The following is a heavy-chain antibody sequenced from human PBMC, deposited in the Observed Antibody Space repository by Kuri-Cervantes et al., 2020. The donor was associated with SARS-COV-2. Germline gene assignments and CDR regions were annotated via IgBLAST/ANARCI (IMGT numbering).Heavy chain of an antibody. D-gene: IGHD3-3*01. CDR1: GGSISSYY. CDR2: IYYSGST. V-gene: IGHV4-59*12. CDR3: ARRDYDFWSGYAWFDP. Sequence: SETLSLTCTVSGGSISSYYWSWIRQPPGKGLEWIGYIYYSGSTNYNPSLKSRVTISVDTSKNQFSLKLSSVTAADTAVYYCARRDYDFWSGYAWFDPWGQGTLVTVSS. J-gene: IGHJ5*02.